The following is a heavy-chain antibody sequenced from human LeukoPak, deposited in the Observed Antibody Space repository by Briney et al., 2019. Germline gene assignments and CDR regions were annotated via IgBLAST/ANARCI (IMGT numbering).Heavy chain of an antibody. CDR3: ARHYYDSSGYYPENFQY. CDR1: GGSFSGYY. Sequence: SETLSLTCAVYGGSFSGYYWSWIRQPPGKGLEWIGVINHSGSTNYNPSLKSRVTISVDTSKNQFSLKLSSVTAADTAVYYCARHYYDSSGYYPENFQYWGQGTLVTVSS. J-gene: IGHJ1*01. CDR2: INHSGST. V-gene: IGHV4-34*01. D-gene: IGHD3-22*01.